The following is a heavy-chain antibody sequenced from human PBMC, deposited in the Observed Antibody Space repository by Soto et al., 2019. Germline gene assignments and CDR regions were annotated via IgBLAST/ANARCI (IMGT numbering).Heavy chain of an antibody. J-gene: IGHJ5*02. CDR3: AREGEHWFDP. V-gene: IGHV4-31*03. Sequence: SETLSLTCTVSGGSISSGGYYWSWIRQHPGKGLEWIGYIYYSGSTYYNPSLKSRVTISVDTSKNQFSLKLSSVTAADTAVYYCAREGEHWFDPWGQGTLVTVSS. D-gene: IGHD3-16*01. CDR2: IYYSGST. CDR1: GGSISSGGYY.